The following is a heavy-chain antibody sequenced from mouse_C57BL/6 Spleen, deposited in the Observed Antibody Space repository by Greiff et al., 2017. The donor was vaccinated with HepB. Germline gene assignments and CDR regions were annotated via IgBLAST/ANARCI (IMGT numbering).Heavy chain of an antibody. D-gene: IGHD1-1*01. V-gene: IGHV1-53*01. Sequence: QVHVKQSGTELVKPGASVKLSCKASGYTFTSYWMHWVKQRPGQGLEWIGNINPSNGGTNYNEKFKSKATLTVDKSSSTAYMQLSSLTSEDSAVYYCARPGSSGAMDYWGQGTSVTVSS. CDR3: ARPGSSGAMDY. CDR1: GYTFTSYW. CDR2: INPSNGGT. J-gene: IGHJ4*01.